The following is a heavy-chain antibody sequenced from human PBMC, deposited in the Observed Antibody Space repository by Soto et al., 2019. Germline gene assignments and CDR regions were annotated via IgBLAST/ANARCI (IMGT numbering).Heavy chain of an antibody. J-gene: IGHJ4*02. CDR2: IHYNGNT. V-gene: IGHV4-59*01. CDR3: ARAYGGYDDY. D-gene: IGHD5-12*01. CDR1: GDSISASS. Sequence: SETLSLTCTVSGDSISASSWSWVRQPPGKGLEWIGNIHYNGNTKYNPSLKSRVTMSVDTSKNQFSLKLSSVTAADTAVYYCARAYGGYDDYWGQGALVTFSS.